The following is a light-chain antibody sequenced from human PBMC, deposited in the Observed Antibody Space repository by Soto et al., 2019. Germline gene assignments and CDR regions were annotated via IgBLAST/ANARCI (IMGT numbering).Light chain of an antibody. CDR1: QSVSSK. Sequence: EIVMTQSPATLSVSPGERATLSCRASQSVSSKVAWYQQKPGQPPRLLIYAASTSATGIPVRFSGSGSGTEFTLTISSLQSEDFAVYYYQQYNNWPWTFGQGTKVEIK. CDR3: QQYNNWPWT. V-gene: IGKV3-15*01. J-gene: IGKJ1*01. CDR2: AAS.